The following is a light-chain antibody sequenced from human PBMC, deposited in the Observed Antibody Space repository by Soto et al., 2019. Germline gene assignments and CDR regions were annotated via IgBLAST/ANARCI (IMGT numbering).Light chain of an antibody. CDR2: DVS. CDR3: SSYTSSSSYV. Sequence: QSVLTQPASVSGSPGQSITISCTGTSSDFGSYNSVSWYQQYPGKAPKLMIHDVSNRPSGVSNRFSGSKSGNTASLTISGLQAEDEADCYCSSYTSSSSYVFGSGTKLTVL. J-gene: IGLJ1*01. V-gene: IGLV2-14*01. CDR1: SSDFGSYNS.